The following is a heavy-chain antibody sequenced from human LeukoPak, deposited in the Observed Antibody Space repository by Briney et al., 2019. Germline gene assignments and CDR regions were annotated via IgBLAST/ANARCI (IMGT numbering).Heavy chain of an antibody. CDR3: ARGSGSHFDY. V-gene: IGHV3-13*04. J-gene: IGHJ4*02. CDR2: IGAADDT. D-gene: IGHD1-26*01. CDR1: GFTFSNYD. Sequence: GGSLRLSCAASGFTFSNYDMFWVRQTTGKGLEWVSTIGAADDTYYPGSVRGRFTISRESAKDSLYLQMNSLRAGDTAVYYCARGSGSHFDYWGQGTLATVSS.